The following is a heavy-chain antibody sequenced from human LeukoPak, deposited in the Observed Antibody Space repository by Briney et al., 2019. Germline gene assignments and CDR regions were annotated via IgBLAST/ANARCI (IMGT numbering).Heavy chain of an antibody. D-gene: IGHD3-10*01. V-gene: IGHV1-18*01. CDR3: AREETYYYGSGSYQARYYFDY. CDR1: GYTFNTYA. CDR2: ISAYNGNT. Sequence: GASVKASCKASGYTFNTYAISWVRQAPGQGLEWMGWISAYNGNTNYVQKLQGRVTMTTDTSTSTAYMELRSLRSDDTAVYYCAREETYYYGSGSYQARYYFDYWGQGTLATVSS. J-gene: IGHJ4*02.